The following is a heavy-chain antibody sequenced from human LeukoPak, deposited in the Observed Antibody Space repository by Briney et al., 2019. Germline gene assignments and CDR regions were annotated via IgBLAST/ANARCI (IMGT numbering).Heavy chain of an antibody. CDR2: INWNGGST. CDR3: ARLGYCSSTSCYDD. D-gene: IGHD2-2*01. Sequence: PGGSLRLSCAASGFTFDDYGMSWVHQAPGKGLEWVSGINWNGGSTGYADSVKGRFTISRDNAKNSLYLQMNSLRAEDTALYYCARLGYCSSTSCYDDWGQGTLVTVSS. V-gene: IGHV3-20*04. J-gene: IGHJ4*02. CDR1: GFTFDDYG.